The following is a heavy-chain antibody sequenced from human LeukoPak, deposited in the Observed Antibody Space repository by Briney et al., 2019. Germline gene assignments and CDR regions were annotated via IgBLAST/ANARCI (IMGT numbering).Heavy chain of an antibody. CDR1: GFTFSSYG. D-gene: IGHD5-18*01. Sequence: GGSLRLSCAASGFTFSSYGMHWVRQAPGKGLEWVAVIWYDGSNKYYADSVKGRFTISRDNSKNTLYLQMNSLRVEDKAVYYCAKGRYGYDYDSWGQGTLVTVSS. CDR2: IWYDGSNK. V-gene: IGHV3-33*06. J-gene: IGHJ4*02. CDR3: AKGRYGYDYDS.